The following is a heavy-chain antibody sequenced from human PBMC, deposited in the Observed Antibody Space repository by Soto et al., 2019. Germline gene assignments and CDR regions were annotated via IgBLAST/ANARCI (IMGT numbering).Heavy chain of an antibody. V-gene: IGHV4-39*01. CDR2: IYYSGST. CDR1: GGSISSSSYY. Sequence: ETLSLTCTVSGGSISSSSYYWGWIRQPPGKGLEWIGSIYYSGSTYYNPSLKSRVTISVDTSKNQFSLKLSSVTAADTAVYYCARHSSSGWYDYYYGMDVWGQGTTVTVSS. J-gene: IGHJ6*02. CDR3: ARHSSSGWYDYYYGMDV. D-gene: IGHD6-19*01.